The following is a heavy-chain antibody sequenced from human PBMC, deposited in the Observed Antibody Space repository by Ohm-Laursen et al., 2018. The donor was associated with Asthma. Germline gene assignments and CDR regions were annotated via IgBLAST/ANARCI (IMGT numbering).Heavy chain of an antibody. CDR2: IYYSGIT. CDR3: ARGTFYYESTGYYFFDH. J-gene: IGHJ4*02. Sequence: SQTLSLTCTVSGDSISSGNNYWSWIRQHPGKGLEWIGYIYYSGITYSNPSLRSRAPISVDTSKNQFSLKLSPVTAADTAVYYCARGTFYYESTGYYFFDHWGQGALVTVSS. CDR1: GDSISSGNNY. V-gene: IGHV4-31*03. D-gene: IGHD3-22*01.